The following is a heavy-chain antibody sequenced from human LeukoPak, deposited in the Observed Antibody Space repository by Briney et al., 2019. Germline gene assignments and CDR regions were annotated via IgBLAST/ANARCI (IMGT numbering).Heavy chain of an antibody. CDR1: GFTFSSYA. D-gene: IGHD3-10*01. CDR2: ISYDGSNK. J-gene: IGHJ5*02. V-gene: IGHV3-30*04. Sequence: PGGSLRLSCAASGFTFSSYAMHWVRQAPGKELEWVAVISYDGSNKYYADSVKGRFTISRDNSKNTLYLQMNSLRAEDTAVYYCARDRSELLWFGELPGWFDPWGQGTLVTVSS. CDR3: ARDRSELLWFGELPGWFDP.